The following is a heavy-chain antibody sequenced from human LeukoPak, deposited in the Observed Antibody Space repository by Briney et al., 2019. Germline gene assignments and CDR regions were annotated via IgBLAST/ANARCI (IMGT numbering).Heavy chain of an antibody. CDR2: IRYDGSNK. CDR3: AKEYSWYRQLAHGIDY. D-gene: IGHD6-13*01. CDR1: GFTFSSYG. J-gene: IGHJ4*02. Sequence: PGGSLRLSCAASGFTFSSYGMHWVRQAPGKGLEWVAIIRYDGSNKYYADSVKGRFTISRDNSKNTLYLQMNSLRAEDTAVYYCAKEYSWYRQLAHGIDYWGQGTLVTVSS. V-gene: IGHV3-30*02.